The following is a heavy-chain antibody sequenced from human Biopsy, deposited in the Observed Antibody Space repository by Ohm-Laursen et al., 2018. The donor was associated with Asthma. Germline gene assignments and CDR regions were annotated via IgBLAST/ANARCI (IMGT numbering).Heavy chain of an antibody. CDR3: TRHNDY. CDR2: IDWEEDK. D-gene: IGHD1-14*01. CDR1: GFSLSSSGAN. V-gene: IGHV2-70*04. J-gene: IGHJ4*02. Sequence: PTQTLTLTGSFSGFSLSSSGANVNWIRQPPVKALEWLARIDWEEDKFHSTSLRTRLTISKGSSEDQVVLTMTNMGPVDTATYYCTRHNDYWGPGILVTVSS.